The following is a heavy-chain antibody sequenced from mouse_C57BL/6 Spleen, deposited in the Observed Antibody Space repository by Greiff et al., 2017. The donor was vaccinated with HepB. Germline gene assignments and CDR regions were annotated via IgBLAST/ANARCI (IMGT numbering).Heavy chain of an antibody. CDR1: GYTFTSYW. D-gene: IGHD4-1*01. Sequence: VQLQQSGAELVKPGASVKMSCKASGYTFTSYWITWVKQRPGQGLEWIGDIYPGSGSTNYNEKFKSKATLTVDTSSSTAYMQLSSLTSEDSAVDYCARPGTDYAMDYWGQGTSVTVSS. J-gene: IGHJ4*01. CDR3: ARPGTDYAMDY. V-gene: IGHV1-55*01. CDR2: IYPGSGST.